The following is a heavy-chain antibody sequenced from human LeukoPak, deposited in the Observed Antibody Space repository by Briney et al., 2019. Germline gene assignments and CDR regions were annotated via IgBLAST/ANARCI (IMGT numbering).Heavy chain of an antibody. CDR1: GGSFSGYY. Sequence: SETLSLTCAVYGGSFSGYYWSWIRQPPGKGLEWIGEINHSGSTNYNPSLKSRVTISVDTSKNQFSLKLSSVTAADTAVYYCHYYGSGSLKYYYYYMDVWGKGTTVTISS. V-gene: IGHV4-34*01. D-gene: IGHD3-10*01. CDR3: HYYGSGSLKYYYYYMDV. CDR2: INHSGST. J-gene: IGHJ6*03.